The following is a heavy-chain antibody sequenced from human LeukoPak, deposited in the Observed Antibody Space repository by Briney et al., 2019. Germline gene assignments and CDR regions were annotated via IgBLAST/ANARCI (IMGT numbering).Heavy chain of an antibody. Sequence: SETLSLTCTVSGGSISSYYWSWIRQPAGKGLEWIGRIYTSGSTNYNPSLKSRVTMSVDTSKNQFSLKLSSVTAADTAVYYCARVDDYYDSSGYYYPSGAFDIWGQGTMVTVSS. J-gene: IGHJ3*02. CDR1: GGSISSYY. V-gene: IGHV4-4*07. CDR2: IYTSGST. D-gene: IGHD3-22*01. CDR3: ARVDDYYDSSGYYYPSGAFDI.